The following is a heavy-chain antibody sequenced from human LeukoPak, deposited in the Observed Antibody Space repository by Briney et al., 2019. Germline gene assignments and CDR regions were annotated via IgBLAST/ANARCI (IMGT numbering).Heavy chain of an antibody. D-gene: IGHD2-15*01. CDR2: INPNSGVA. V-gene: IGHV1-2*02. CDR1: GYTFIDYY. CDR3: ARIVVVVAAKGFDY. J-gene: IGHJ4*02. Sequence: GASVKVSCKASGYTFIDYYIHWVRQAPGQGLEWMGWINPNSGVARYSQRFQGRVALTRDTSINTAYMEVRSLTSDDTAVYYCARIVVVVAAKGFDYWGQGTLVTVSS.